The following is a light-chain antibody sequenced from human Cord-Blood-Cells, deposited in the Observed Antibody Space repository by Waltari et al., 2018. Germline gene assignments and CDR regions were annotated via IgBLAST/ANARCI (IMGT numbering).Light chain of an antibody. Sequence: QSALTQPASVSGSPGQAITISCTGTSSDVGSYNLVSWYQQHPCKAPKLMIYEGSKRPSGVSNRFSGSKSGNTASLTISGLQAEDEADYYCCSYAGSVVFGGGTKLTVL. J-gene: IGLJ2*01. CDR1: SSDVGSYNL. CDR3: CSYAGSVV. CDR2: EGS. V-gene: IGLV2-23*01.